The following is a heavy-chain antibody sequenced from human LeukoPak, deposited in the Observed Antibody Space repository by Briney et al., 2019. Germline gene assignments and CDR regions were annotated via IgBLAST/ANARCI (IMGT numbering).Heavy chain of an antibody. V-gene: IGHV4-4*07. CDR1: GASINNYY. Sequence: SETLSLTCTVSGASINNYYWDWIRQPAKKGLEWIGRIYIGGTANYNSSLQGRVTMSVDTSKNQVSLRLTSVTAADTAVYYCAREKGDLAAINWLDPWGQGTLVTVSS. D-gene: IGHD2-15*01. CDR3: AREKGDLAAINWLDP. CDR2: IYIGGTA. J-gene: IGHJ5*02.